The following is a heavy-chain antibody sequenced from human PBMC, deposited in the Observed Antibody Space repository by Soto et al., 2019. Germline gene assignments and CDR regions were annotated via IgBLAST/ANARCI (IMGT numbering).Heavy chain of an antibody. CDR3: ARSGSPFDY. V-gene: IGHV3-48*03. CDR1: LFTFSSYE. D-gene: IGHD3-10*01. J-gene: IGHJ4*02. CDR2: ISTSGRAK. Sequence: VGSLRLSCAAYLFTFSSYEMNWVRQTPGKGLEWVSFISTSGRAKYYADSVKGRFTISRDNANNSLYLQMNSLRAEDTAIYYCARSGSPFDYWGQGALVTVSS.